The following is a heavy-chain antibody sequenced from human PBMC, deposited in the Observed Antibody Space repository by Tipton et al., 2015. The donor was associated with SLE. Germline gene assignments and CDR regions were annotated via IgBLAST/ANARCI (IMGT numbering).Heavy chain of an antibody. CDR3: ARLDYYDRRGNYFDY. D-gene: IGHD3-22*01. CDR1: GGYISSYY. Sequence: LRLSCTVSGGYISSYYWSWIRQPPGKGLEWIGYIYYSGSTNYNPSLKSRVTISVDTSKNQFSLKLSSAPAAETTVYYCARLDYYDRRGNYFDYWGQGTLVSVSS. J-gene: IGHJ4*02. CDR2: IYYSGST. V-gene: IGHV4-59*01.